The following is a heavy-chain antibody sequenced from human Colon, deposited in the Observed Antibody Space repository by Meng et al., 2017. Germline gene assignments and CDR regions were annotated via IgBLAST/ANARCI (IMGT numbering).Heavy chain of an antibody. CDR2: IYYNGLT. CDR1: GASVSNGSYY. J-gene: IGHJ4*02. V-gene: IGHV4-61*01. CDR3: ARVSGDFDECYFDS. Sequence: ETLSLTCTVSGASVSNGSYYWSWIRQPPGKQLEWIGYIYYNGLTNYNPSLKSRFTMSLDTSKNQFSLKLSSVTAADSAVYYCARVSGDFDECYFDSWGQGTLVTVSS. D-gene: IGHD4-17*01.